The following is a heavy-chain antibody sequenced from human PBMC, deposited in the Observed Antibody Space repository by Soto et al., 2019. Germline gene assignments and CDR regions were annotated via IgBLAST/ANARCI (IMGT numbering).Heavy chain of an antibody. J-gene: IGHJ6*02. Sequence: QVQLVESGGGVVQPGRSLRLSCAASGFTFSSYGMHWVRQAPGKGLEWVAVISYDGSNKYYADSVKGRFTISRDNSKNTLYLQMNSLRAEDTAVYYCAKDGTVAGTLSYYYGMDVWGQGTTVPVSS. D-gene: IGHD6-19*01. V-gene: IGHV3-30*18. CDR2: ISYDGSNK. CDR1: GFTFSSYG. CDR3: AKDGTVAGTLSYYYGMDV.